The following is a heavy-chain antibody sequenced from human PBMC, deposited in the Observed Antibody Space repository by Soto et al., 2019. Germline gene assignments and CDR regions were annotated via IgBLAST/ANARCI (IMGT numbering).Heavy chain of an antibody. Sequence: EVQLVESGGGLVRRGGSLRLSCAASGFTFSTYSMNWVRQAPGKGPEWVAYITGNSGTRYYADSVKGRFTISRDNAKNSLYLQMNSLRDEDTAVYYCARDNGMAGSFDPWGQGTLVTVSS. CDR1: GFTFSTYS. CDR2: ITGNSGTR. J-gene: IGHJ5*02. D-gene: IGHD2-8*01. CDR3: ARDNGMAGSFDP. V-gene: IGHV3-48*02.